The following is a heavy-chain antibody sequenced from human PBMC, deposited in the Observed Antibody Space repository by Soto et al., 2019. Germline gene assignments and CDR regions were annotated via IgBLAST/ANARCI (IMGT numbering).Heavy chain of an antibody. CDR2: MHPNSGRT. CDR3: STWGRNGWYTGFF. Sequence: QVQLVQSGAEVRKPGASVKVSCKTSGYTFTDYDINWVRQAPGQGLEWVGRMHPNSGRTDYAQKLEGRVTMTRDIAISTAYMELSSLGYDDTAVYFCSTWGRNGWYTGFFWGQGTLVTVSS. V-gene: IGHV1-8*02. D-gene: IGHD6-19*01. J-gene: IGHJ4*02. CDR1: GYTFTDYD.